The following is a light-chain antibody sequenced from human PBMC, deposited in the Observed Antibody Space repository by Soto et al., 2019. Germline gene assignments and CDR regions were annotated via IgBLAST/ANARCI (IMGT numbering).Light chain of an antibody. Sequence: DIQMTQSPSTLSASVGDRVSITCRASQSISSWLAWYQEKPGKAPKLLIYDASSLQSGVPSRFSGSESGAGFTLTISGLQPDDFATYYCQQYKNYPFTFGPGTKV. CDR1: QSISSW. CDR3: QQYKNYPFT. J-gene: IGKJ3*01. CDR2: DAS. V-gene: IGKV1-5*01.